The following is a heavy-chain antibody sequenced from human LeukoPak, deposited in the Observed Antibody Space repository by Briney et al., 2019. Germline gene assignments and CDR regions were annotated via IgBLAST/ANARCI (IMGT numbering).Heavy chain of an antibody. D-gene: IGHD1-14*01. CDR3: SPPEASIHDAFDI. Sequence: GASVKVSCKVSGYTLTELSMHWVRQAPGKGLEWMGGFDPEDGETIYAQKFQGRVTMTEDTSTDTAYMELSSLRSEDTAVYYFSPPEASIHDAFDIWGQGTMVTVSS. CDR2: FDPEDGET. J-gene: IGHJ3*02. V-gene: IGHV1-24*01. CDR1: GYTLTELS.